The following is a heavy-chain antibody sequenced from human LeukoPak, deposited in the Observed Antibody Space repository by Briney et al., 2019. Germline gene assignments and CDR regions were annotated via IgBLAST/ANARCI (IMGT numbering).Heavy chain of an antibody. CDR2: IRYEGSKK. CDR1: GFTFSSYG. J-gene: IGHJ4*02. V-gene: IGHV3-30*02. Sequence: PGGSLRLSCAASGFTFSSYGMRWVRQAPGKGLERVAFIRYEGSKKYYADSVKGRFTISRDNPKNTLYLQMNSLRAEDTAVYYCVKDGGSYSVDYWGQGTLVTVSS. CDR3: VKDGGSYSVDY. D-gene: IGHD1-26*01.